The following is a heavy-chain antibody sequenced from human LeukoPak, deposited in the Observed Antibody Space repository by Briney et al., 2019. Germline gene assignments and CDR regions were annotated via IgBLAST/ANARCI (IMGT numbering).Heavy chain of an antibody. V-gene: IGHV3-21*01. CDR3: ARDGDSSVWLGDY. CDR1: GFTFSSYF. J-gene: IGHJ4*02. CDR2: ISTVSSYI. Sequence: PGGSLSLSCAASGFTFSSYFMNWVRQAPGKGLEWVSFISTVSSYIYYADSVKGRFTISRDNAKNSLYLQVNSLRAEDTALYYCARDGDSSVWLGDYWGQRTLVTVSS. D-gene: IGHD6-19*01.